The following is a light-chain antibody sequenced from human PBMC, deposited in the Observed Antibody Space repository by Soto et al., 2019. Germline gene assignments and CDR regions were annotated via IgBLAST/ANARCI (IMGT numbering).Light chain of an antibody. CDR1: CSNIGAYYD. CDR3: QSYDSSLSAVV. Sequence: SVLTQPPSVSGAPGQRVTISCTGSCSNIGAYYDVHWYQQLPGTAPKLLIYNNNNRPSGVPDRFSGSKSGTSASLAITGLQADDEADYYCQSYDSSLSAVVFGGGTKVTVL. J-gene: IGLJ2*01. V-gene: IGLV1-40*01. CDR2: NNN.